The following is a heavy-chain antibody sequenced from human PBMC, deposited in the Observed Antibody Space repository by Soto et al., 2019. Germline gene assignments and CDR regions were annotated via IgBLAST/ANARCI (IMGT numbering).Heavy chain of an antibody. CDR1: GYTFTTHA. J-gene: IGHJ4*02. V-gene: IGHV1-69*13. D-gene: IGHD2-15*01. Sequence: SVKVSCKASGYTFTTHAISWVRQAPGQGLEWMGGIIPMFDTPIYAQKFQDRVTITADESTSTAYMQLSSLRSGDTAVYYCARSGGLDRDFNYWGQGSLVTVSS. CDR3: ARSGGLDRDFNY. CDR2: IIPMFDTP.